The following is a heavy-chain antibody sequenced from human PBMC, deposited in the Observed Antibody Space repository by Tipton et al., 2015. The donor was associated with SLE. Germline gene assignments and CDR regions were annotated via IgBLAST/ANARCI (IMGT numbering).Heavy chain of an antibody. CDR1: GFTFSTYW. Sequence: SLRLSCAASGFTFSTYWMSWVRQAPGKGLEWVANIKQDGGEQNYVDSVKGRLIISRDNAKNALYPQMNNLRAEDTAVYYCAGEGGSYYPSYGFDYWGQGTLVTVSS. J-gene: IGHJ4*02. V-gene: IGHV3-7*01. D-gene: IGHD1-26*01. CDR3: AGEGGSYYPSYGFDY. CDR2: IKQDGGEQ.